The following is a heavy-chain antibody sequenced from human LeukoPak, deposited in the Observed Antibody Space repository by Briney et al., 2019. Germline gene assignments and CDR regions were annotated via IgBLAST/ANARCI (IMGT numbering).Heavy chain of an antibody. J-gene: IGHJ4*02. CDR3: ARDLYSSSSRGDY. Sequence: GASVKVSCKASGYTFTGYYMHWVRQAPGQGLEWMGWISAYNGNTNYAQKLQGRVTMTTDTSTSTAYMELRSLRSDDTAVYYCARDLYSSSSRGDYWGQGTLVTVSS. V-gene: IGHV1-18*04. D-gene: IGHD6-6*01. CDR1: GYTFTGYY. CDR2: ISAYNGNT.